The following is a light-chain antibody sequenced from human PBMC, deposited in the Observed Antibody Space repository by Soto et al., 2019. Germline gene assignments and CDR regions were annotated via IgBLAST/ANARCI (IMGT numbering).Light chain of an antibody. CDR3: QRYNGT. CDR1: QSVSSY. V-gene: IGKV3-15*01. Sequence: EIVLTQSPATLSLSPVERATLSCRASQSVSSYLAWYQQKPGQGPRLLIYGETTRATGIPARFSGSGSATEFTLTISSLQPDDSATYYCQRYNGTFGQGTRLEIK. J-gene: IGKJ5*01. CDR2: GET.